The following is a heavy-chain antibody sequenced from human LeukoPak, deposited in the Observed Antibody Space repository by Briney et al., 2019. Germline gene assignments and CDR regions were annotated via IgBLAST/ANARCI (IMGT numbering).Heavy chain of an antibody. Sequence: GESLKISCKSSGYRLTNNWIGWGRQVPGKGLEGLGLIYPGHSDTGYSPFFQGQVTFSVDTSPSTAYLHWGGLKASDTAMYYCARFALTSSLDYWGQGTLVTVSS. J-gene: IGHJ4*02. CDR1: GYRLTNNW. CDR3: ARFALTSSLDY. D-gene: IGHD6-13*01. V-gene: IGHV5-51*01. CDR2: IYPGHSDT.